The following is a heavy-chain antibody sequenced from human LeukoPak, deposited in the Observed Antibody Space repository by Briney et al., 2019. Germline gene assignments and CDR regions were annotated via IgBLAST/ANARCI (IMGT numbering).Heavy chain of an antibody. CDR1: GFTFGDYA. CDR2: IRSKVYGGTP. V-gene: IGHV3-49*04. Sequence: GGSLRLSCTASGFTFGDYAMTWVRQAPGKGLEGVGFIRSKVYGGTPEYAASVKGRFTISRDDSKGIAYLQMNSLRAEDTAVYYCARDLIAAAGNWFDPWGQGTLVTVSS. J-gene: IGHJ5*02. D-gene: IGHD6-13*01. CDR3: ARDLIAAAGNWFDP.